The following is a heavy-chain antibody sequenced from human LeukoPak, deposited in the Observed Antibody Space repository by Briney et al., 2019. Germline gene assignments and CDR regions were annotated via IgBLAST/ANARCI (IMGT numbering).Heavy chain of an antibody. J-gene: IGHJ4*02. V-gene: IGHV3-30*18. CDR1: GFTFSNCG. CDR2: ISYDGSDK. CDR3: AKDYNYGYGYYFDY. D-gene: IGHD3-10*01. Sequence: GRSLRLSCAASGFTFSNCGMQWVRQAPGKGLEWVAVISYDGSDKHYADSVKGRFTISRDNSKNTLYLQMNSLRAEDTALYYCAKDYNYGYGYYFDYWGQGSLVTVSS.